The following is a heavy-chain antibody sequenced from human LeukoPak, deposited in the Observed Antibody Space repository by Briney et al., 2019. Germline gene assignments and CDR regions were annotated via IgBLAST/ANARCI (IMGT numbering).Heavy chain of an antibody. CDR3: ARVGFGELLNDY. CDR1: GYTFTGYY. V-gene: IGHV1-2*02. D-gene: IGHD3-10*01. J-gene: IGHJ4*02. Sequence: ASVKVSCKASGYTFTGYYMQWVRQAPGQGLEWMGWINPNRGGTNYAQKFQGRVTMTRDTSISTAYMELSRLRSDDTAVYYCARVGFGELLNDYWGQGTLVTVSS. CDR2: INPNRGGT.